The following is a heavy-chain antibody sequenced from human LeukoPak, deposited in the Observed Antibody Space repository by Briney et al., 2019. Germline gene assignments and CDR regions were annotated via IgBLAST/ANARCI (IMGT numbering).Heavy chain of an antibody. V-gene: IGHV1-2*06. CDR1: GYTFTGYY. D-gene: IGHD1-26*01. J-gene: IGHJ4*02. Sequence: ASVKVSCEASGYTFTGYYMHWVRQAPGQGLEWMGRINPNSGGTNYAQKFQGRVTMTRDTSISTAYMELNRLRSDDTAVYYCARGNSGSYPNDYWGQGTLVTDSS. CDR3: ARGNSGSYPNDY. CDR2: INPNSGGT.